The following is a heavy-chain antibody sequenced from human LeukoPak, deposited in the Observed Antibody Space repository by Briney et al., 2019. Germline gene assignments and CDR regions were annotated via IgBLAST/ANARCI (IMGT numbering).Heavy chain of an antibody. D-gene: IGHD3-22*01. J-gene: IGHJ5*02. CDR3: ARRVIAYYYDSSGLFDP. Sequence: ASVKVSCKASGYTFTSYGISWVRQAPGQGLEWMGWISAYNGNTNYAQKLQGRVTMTTDTSTSTAYMELRSLRSDDTAVYYCARRVIAYYYDSSGLFDPWGQGTLVTVSS. V-gene: IGHV1-18*01. CDR2: ISAYNGNT. CDR1: GYTFTSYG.